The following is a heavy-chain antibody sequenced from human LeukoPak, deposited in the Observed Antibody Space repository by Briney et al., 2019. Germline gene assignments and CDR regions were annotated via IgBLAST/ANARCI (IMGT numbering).Heavy chain of an antibody. D-gene: IGHD6-19*01. CDR1: GFTFSSYG. V-gene: IGHV3-23*01. Sequence: PGGSLRLSCAASGFTFSSYGMSWVRQAPGKGLEWVSAISGSGGSTYYADSVKGRFTLSRDNSKNTLYLQMNSLRAEDTAVYYCAKVGSGWSSYYYYMDVWGKGTTVTISS. J-gene: IGHJ6*03. CDR2: ISGSGGST. CDR3: AKVGSGWSSYYYYMDV.